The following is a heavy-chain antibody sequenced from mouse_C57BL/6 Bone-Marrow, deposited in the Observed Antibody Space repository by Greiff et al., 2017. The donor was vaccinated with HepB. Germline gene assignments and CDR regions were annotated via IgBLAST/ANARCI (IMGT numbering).Heavy chain of an antibody. J-gene: IGHJ3*01. CDR3: SRPLLIFYYGSILFAY. Sequence: EVQLQQSGGGLVKPGGSLKLSCAASGFTFSSYAMSWVRQTPEERLEWVATISDGGSYTYYPDNVKGRFTISRDNAKNNLYLQMSHLKSEDTAMYYCSRPLLIFYYGSILFAYWGQGTLVTVSA. D-gene: IGHD1-1*01. CDR1: GFTFSSYA. V-gene: IGHV5-4*01. CDR2: ISDGGSYT.